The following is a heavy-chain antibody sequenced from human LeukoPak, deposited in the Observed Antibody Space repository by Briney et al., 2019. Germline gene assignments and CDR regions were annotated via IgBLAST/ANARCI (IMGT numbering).Heavy chain of an antibody. Sequence: GGSLRLSCAASGFTFSSYAMSWVRQAPGKGLEWVSAISGSGGSTYYADSVKGRFAISRDNSKNTLYLQMNSLRAEDTAVYYCAKAISVGATTDAADWGQGTLVTVSS. CDR3: AKAISVGATTDAAD. D-gene: IGHD1-26*01. CDR1: GFTFSSYA. CDR2: ISGSGGST. J-gene: IGHJ4*02. V-gene: IGHV3-23*01.